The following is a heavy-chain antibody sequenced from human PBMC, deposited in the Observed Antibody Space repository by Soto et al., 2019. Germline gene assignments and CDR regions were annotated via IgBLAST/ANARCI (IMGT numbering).Heavy chain of an antibody. Sequence: ASVKVSCKASGGTFSSYAISWVRQAPGQGLEWMGGIIPIFGTANYAQKFQGRVTITADKSTSTAYVELSSLRSEDTAVYYCARTYYDILTGYYKEVYYFDYWGQGTLVTVSS. J-gene: IGHJ4*02. CDR3: ARTYYDILTGYYKEVYYFDY. CDR1: GGTFSSYA. V-gene: IGHV1-69*06. CDR2: IIPIFGTA. D-gene: IGHD3-9*01.